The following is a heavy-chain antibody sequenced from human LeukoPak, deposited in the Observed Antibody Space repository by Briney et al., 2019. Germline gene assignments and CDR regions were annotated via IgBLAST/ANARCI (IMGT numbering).Heavy chain of an antibody. CDR3: ARAPRITILGVVTRYYYYMDV. CDR2: IYRGGST. V-gene: IGHV3-53*01. CDR1: GFTVSSNY. J-gene: IGHJ6*03. D-gene: IGHD3-3*01. Sequence: GGSLRLSCAASGFTVSSNYMSWVRQAPGKGLEWVSVIYRGGSTYYADSVKGRFTISRDNSKNTLYLQMNSLRAEDTAVYYCARAPRITILGVVTRYYYYMDVWGKGTTVTVSS.